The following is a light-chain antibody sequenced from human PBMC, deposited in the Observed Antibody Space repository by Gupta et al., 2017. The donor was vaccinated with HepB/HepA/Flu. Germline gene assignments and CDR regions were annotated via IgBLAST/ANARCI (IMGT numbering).Light chain of an antibody. J-gene: IGLJ1*01. V-gene: IGLV1-47*02. Sequence: VLTQPLSASRTPGQRATIACSGSRSNIGNDNAHWYQQLPGSAPKLLIYNDNQRPSGVPDRFSGSKSGTTASLAISGLRSEDEADYYCVGWDDSLSGYVFGAGTKVTVL. CDR1: RSNIGNDN. CDR2: NDN. CDR3: VGWDDSLSGYV.